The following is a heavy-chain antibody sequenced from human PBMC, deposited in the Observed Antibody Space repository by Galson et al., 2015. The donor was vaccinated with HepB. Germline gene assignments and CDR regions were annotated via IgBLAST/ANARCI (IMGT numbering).Heavy chain of an antibody. D-gene: IGHD3-3*01. CDR2: IHPGGSDT. CDR3: ARQRFFDY. V-gene: IGHV5-51*01. J-gene: IGHJ4*02. CDR1: GYNFADYW. Sequence: QSGAEVKKPGESLKISCKVSGYNFADYWIGWVRQVPGKGLEWMGIIHPGGSDTRYSPSFQGQVTISVDKSISTAYLQRTSLKASDTAMYYCARQRFFDYWGQGTLVTVSS.